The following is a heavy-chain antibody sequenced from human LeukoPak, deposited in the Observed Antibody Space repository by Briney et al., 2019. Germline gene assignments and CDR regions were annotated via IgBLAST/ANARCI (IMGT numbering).Heavy chain of an antibody. CDR3: ARDRIDIVVVPAADNWFDP. CDR2: INHSGST. Sequence: SETLSLTCAVYGGSFSGYYWSWIRQPPGKGLEWIGEINHSGSTNYNPSLKSRVTISVDTSKNQFSLKLSSVTAADTAVYYCARDRIDIVVVPAADNWFDPWGQGTLVTVSS. CDR1: GGSFSGYY. D-gene: IGHD2-2*01. J-gene: IGHJ5*02. V-gene: IGHV4-34*01.